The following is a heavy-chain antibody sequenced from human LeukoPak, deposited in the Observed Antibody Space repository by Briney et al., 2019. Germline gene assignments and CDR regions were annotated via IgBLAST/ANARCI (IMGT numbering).Heavy chain of an antibody. CDR2: IYYSGST. D-gene: IGHD1-26*01. J-gene: IGHJ4*02. CDR3: ARAGGSYFQYYFDY. CDR1: GGSISIGGYY. Sequence: SETLSLTCTVSGGSISIGGYYWSWIRQHPGKGLEWIGYIYYSGSTYYNPSLKSRVTISVDTSKNQFSLKLGSVTAADTAVYYCARAGGSYFQYYFDYWGQGTLVTVSS. V-gene: IGHV4-31*03.